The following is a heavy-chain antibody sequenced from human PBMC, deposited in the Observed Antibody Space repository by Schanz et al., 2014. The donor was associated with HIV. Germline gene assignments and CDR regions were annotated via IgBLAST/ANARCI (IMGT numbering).Heavy chain of an antibody. CDR1: GDTFTGDF. CDR2: INPNSGGT. J-gene: IGHJ6*02. CDR3: ARGPKWEGLMDV. D-gene: IGHD1-26*01. Sequence: QVQLVQSGAEVKKPGASVKVSCKASGDTFTGDFMHWVRQAPGQGLEWMGWINPNSGGTKYAQKFQGRVTMTRDASSNTAYMELNKLRPDDTAVYYCARGPKWEGLMDVWGQGATVIVSS. V-gene: IGHV1-2*02.